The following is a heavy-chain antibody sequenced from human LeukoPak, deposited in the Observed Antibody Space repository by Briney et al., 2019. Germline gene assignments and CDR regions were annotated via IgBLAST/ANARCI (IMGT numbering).Heavy chain of an antibody. Sequence: QPGGSLRLSCAASGFTFTNYVMSWVRQAPGKGLEWVSAISDDGRSTYYADSVKGRFTISRDNSKSTLYLQMNNLRAEDTAFYYCAKRVPYSSSSVYFDCWGQGTLVTVSS. D-gene: IGHD6-6*01. J-gene: IGHJ4*02. CDR1: GFTFTNYV. CDR3: AKRVPYSSSSVYFDC. V-gene: IGHV3-23*01. CDR2: ISDDGRST.